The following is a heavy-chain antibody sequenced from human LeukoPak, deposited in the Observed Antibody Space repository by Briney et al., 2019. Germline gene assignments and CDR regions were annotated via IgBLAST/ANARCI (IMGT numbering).Heavy chain of an antibody. Sequence: PGGSLRLSCAASGFIFSNYWMRWVRQAPGKGLVWVSRISSDGSDTTYADSVQGRFTISRDNAKNTLYLQMNSLRAEDTAVYYCARDRWFGEPRYDNWGRGSLVTVSS. D-gene: IGHD3-10*01. V-gene: IGHV3-74*01. CDR3: ARDRWFGEPRYDN. J-gene: IGHJ4*02. CDR1: GFIFSNYW. CDR2: ISSDGSDT.